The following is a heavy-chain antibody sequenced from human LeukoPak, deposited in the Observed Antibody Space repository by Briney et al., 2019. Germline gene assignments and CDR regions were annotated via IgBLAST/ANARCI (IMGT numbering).Heavy chain of an antibody. CDR2: INPNSGGT. V-gene: IGHV1-2*02. J-gene: IGHJ4*02. CDR1: GYTFTGYY. Sequence: ASVKVSCKASGYTFTGYYMHWVRQAPGQGLEWMGWINPNSGGTNYAQKFQGRVTMTRDTSISTAYMELSRLRSDDTAVYYCARASRYSSSYGSGRVPFDYWGQGTLVTVS. CDR3: ARASRYSSSYGSGRVPFDY. D-gene: IGHD6-6*01.